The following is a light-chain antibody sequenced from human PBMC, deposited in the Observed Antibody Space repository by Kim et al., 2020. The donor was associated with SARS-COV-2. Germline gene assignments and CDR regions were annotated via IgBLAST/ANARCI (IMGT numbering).Light chain of an antibody. V-gene: IGLV3-19*01. Sequence: VAWGQTVRITCQGDSLRSYYATWYQQKPGQAPIVVIYGKNNRPSGIPDRFSGSSSGDTASLTITGTQAGDEADYYCNSRGSNDNVLFGGGTKLTVL. CDR2: GKN. J-gene: IGLJ2*01. CDR1: SLRSYY. CDR3: NSRGSNDNVL.